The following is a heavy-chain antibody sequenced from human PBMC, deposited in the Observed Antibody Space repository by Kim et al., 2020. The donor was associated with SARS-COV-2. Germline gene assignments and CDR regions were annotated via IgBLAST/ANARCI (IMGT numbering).Heavy chain of an antibody. Sequence: GGSLRLSCAASGFTFSDYYMSWIRQAPGKGLEWVSYISTNTRYTIYADSVKGRFTISRDNAKNSLYLQMNSLRAEDTAVYYCARDGGPPPPEDVWGQGTTVTVSS. CDR2: ISTNTRYT. V-gene: IGHV3-11*05. J-gene: IGHJ6*02. CDR3: ARDGGPPPPEDV. CDR1: GFTFSDYY.